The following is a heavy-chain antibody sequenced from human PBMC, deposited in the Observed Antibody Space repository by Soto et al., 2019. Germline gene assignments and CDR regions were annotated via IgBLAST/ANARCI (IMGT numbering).Heavy chain of an antibody. CDR3: ARDRGYCSGGRCSSDWFDP. V-gene: IGHV1-18*01. CDR1: RYTFISYA. D-gene: IGHD2-15*01. J-gene: IGHJ5*02. Sequence: QVQLVQSGAEVKKPGASVKVSCKASRYTFISYAISWVRQAPGQGLEWMGWISPYNGYTNYAQRFKGRVTMTTDTASSTAYMELRSLRSDDTAVYYCARDRGYCSGGRCSSDWFDPWGQGTLVTVSS. CDR2: ISPYNGYT.